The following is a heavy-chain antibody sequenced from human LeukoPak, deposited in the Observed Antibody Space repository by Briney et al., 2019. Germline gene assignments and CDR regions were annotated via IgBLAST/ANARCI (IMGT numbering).Heavy chain of an antibody. J-gene: IGHJ4*02. V-gene: IGHV1-2*02. CDR1: GYTFTGYY. CDR2: INPNSGGT. Sequence: ASVKVSCKASGYTFTGYYMHWVRQAPGQGLEWMGWINPNSGGTNYAQKFQGRVTMTRDTSISTAYMELSRLRSDDTAVYYCARGAPLWLGETQHDYWGQGTLVTVSS. CDR3: ARGAPLWLGETQHDY. D-gene: IGHD3-10*01.